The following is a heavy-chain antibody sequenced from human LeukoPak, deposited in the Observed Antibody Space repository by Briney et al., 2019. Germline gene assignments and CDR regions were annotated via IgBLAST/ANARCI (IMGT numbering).Heavy chain of an antibody. D-gene: IGHD3-9*01. CDR2: ISSSSSYI. Sequence: GGSLRLSCAASGFTFSSYSMNWVRQAPGKELEWVSSISSSSSYIYYADSVKGRFTISRDNAKNSLYLQMNSLRAEDTAVYYCARRLDYDILTGYYMDVWGKGTTVTVSS. CDR3: ARRLDYDILTGYYMDV. CDR1: GFTFSSYS. V-gene: IGHV3-21*01. J-gene: IGHJ6*04.